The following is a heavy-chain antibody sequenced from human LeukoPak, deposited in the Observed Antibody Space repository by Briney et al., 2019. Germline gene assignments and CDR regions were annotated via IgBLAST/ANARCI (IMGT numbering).Heavy chain of an antibody. V-gene: IGHV4-59*12. J-gene: IGHJ4*02. D-gene: IGHD6-19*01. CDR2: IYYTGGT. CDR1: GGSISSSY. Sequence: SETLSLTCTVSGGSISSSYWSWIRQPPGKGLEYIGYIYYTGGTNSNPSLKSRVTISLDTSKNQFSLKLSSVTAADTAVYYCARERYSSGWTYYFDYWGQGTLVTVSS. CDR3: ARERYSSGWTYYFDY.